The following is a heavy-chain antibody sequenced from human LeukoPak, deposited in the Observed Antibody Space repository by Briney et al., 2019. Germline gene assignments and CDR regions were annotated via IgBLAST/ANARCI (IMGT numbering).Heavy chain of an antibody. D-gene: IGHD3-16*01. V-gene: IGHV3-30*14. J-gene: IGHJ4*02. Sequence: PGRSLRLSCAASGFTFSSYVMHWVRQAPGKGLEWVAIISYDGSNEYYADSVKGRFTISRDNSKNTLYLQMNSLRAEDTAVYYCAGPYVWGQGTLVTVSS. CDR2: ISYDGSNE. CDR1: GFTFSSYV. CDR3: AGPYV.